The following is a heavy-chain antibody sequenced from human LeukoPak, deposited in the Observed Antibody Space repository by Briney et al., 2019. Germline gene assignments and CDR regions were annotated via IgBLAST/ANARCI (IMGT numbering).Heavy chain of an antibody. CDR1: GLTFSSYS. J-gene: IGHJ4*02. V-gene: IGHV3-21*01. CDR2: ISSSSSYI. CDR3: ARGMGYYGSGSPSGMDY. Sequence: PGGSLRLSCAASGLTFSSYSMNWVRQAPGKGLEWVSSISSSSSYIYYADSVKGRFTISRDNAKNSLYLQMNSLRAEDTAVYYCARGMGYYGSGSPSGMDYWGQGTLVTVSS. D-gene: IGHD3-10*01.